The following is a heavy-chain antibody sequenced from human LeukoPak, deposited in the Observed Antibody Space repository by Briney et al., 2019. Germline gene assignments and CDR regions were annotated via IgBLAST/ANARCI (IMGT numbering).Heavy chain of an antibody. CDR3: ARWVTRYCSSTSCARNYFDT. Sequence: GESLKISCNGSGYXFTSYWICWVRQMPGKGLEWMGIIYPGDSDTKYSPSFQGQVTISADKSISTAFLQWSSLKASDTAMYYCARWVTRYCSSTSCARNYFDTWGQGTLVTVSS. CDR1: GYXFTSYW. J-gene: IGHJ5*02. D-gene: IGHD2-2*01. CDR2: IYPGDSDT. V-gene: IGHV5-51*01.